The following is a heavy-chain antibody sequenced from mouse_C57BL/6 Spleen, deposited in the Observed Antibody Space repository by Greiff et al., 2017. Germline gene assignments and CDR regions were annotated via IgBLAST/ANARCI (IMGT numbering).Heavy chain of an antibody. J-gene: IGHJ4*01. D-gene: IGHD2-2*01. V-gene: IGHV5-17*01. Sequence: EVKLVESGGGLVKPGGSLKLSCAASGFTFSDYGMHWVRQAPEKGLEWVAYISSGSSTIYYADTVKGRFTISRDNAKNTLFLQMTSLRSEDTAMYYCATMVTTYAMDYWGQGTSVTVSS. CDR1: GFTFSDYG. CDR3: ATMVTTYAMDY. CDR2: ISSGSSTI.